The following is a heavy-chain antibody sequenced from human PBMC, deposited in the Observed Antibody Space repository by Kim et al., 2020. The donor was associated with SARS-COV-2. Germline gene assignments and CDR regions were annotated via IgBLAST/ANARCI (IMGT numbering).Heavy chain of an antibody. V-gene: IGHV1-69*13. CDR2: IIPIFGTA. J-gene: IGHJ6*02. D-gene: IGHD3-10*01. CDR3: AREATMVRGVISYYYGMDV. CDR1: GGTFSSYA. Sequence: SVKVSCKASGGTFSSYAISWVRQAPGQGLEWMGGIIPIFGTANYAQKFQGRVTITADESTSTAYMELSSLRSEDTAVYYCAREATMVRGVISYYYGMDVWGQGTTVTVSS.